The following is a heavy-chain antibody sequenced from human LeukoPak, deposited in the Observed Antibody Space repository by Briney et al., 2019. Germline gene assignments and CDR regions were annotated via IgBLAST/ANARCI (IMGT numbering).Heavy chain of an antibody. Sequence: GGSLSLSCAASGFTFSNHWMSWVRQAPGKGREWVANIKQDGSDKYYVDSVKGRFAISRDNAKNAMYLQMNSLKAEDTAGYYFARGGGKFDCWGQGTLVTVSS. CDR1: GFTFSNHW. J-gene: IGHJ4*02. CDR2: IKQDGSDK. V-gene: IGHV3-7*05. CDR3: ARGGGKFDC. D-gene: IGHD3-16*01.